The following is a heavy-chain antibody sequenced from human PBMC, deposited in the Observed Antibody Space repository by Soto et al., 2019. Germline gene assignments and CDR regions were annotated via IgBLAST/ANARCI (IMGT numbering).Heavy chain of an antibody. CDR3: ARHSNRNYGLYYFDY. J-gene: IGHJ4*02. CDR1: GGSVSSYY. D-gene: IGHD4-4*01. V-gene: IGHV4-59*08. Sequence: PSETLSLTCTVSGGSVSSYYWSWIRQPPGKGLEWIGYIYYSGSTKYNPSLKSRVTMSVDTSNNQFSLKMSSVTAADTAVYYCARHSNRNYGLYYFDYWGRGALVTVSS. CDR2: IYYSGST.